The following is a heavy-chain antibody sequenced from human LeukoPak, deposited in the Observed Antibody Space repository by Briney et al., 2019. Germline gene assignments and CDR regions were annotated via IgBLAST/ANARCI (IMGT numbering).Heavy chain of an antibody. J-gene: IGHJ5*02. V-gene: IGHV3-48*01. Sequence: GGSLRLSCAASGFTFSSYSMKWVRQAPGKGLEWVSHIDGGSSAIYYADSVKGRFTISRDNARNSLYLQMNSLRGEDTGVYYCARGREPYTNTDWFDPWGQGTLVTVSS. CDR1: GFTFSSYS. CDR3: ARGREPYTNTDWFDP. CDR2: IDGGSSAI. D-gene: IGHD2-2*02.